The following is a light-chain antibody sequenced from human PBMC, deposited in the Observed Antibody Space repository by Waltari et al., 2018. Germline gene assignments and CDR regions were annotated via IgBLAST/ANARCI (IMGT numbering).Light chain of an antibody. CDR3: QHYLRLPVT. CDR1: ESVSRA. J-gene: IGKJ1*01. Sequence: EIVLTQSPGTLSLSVGERATVSCSASESVSRALAWYQQKPGQAPRLLIYGASTRATGIPDRFSGSGSETDFSLTISRLEPDDFAVYYCQHYLRLPVTFGQGTTVEI. V-gene: IGKV3-20*01. CDR2: GAS.